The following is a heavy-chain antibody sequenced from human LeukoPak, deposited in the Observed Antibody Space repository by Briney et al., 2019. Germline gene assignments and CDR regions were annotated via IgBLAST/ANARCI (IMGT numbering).Heavy chain of an antibody. CDR3: VSFYETY. CDR1: GSCW. D-gene: IGHD2-2*01. Sequence: GGSLRLSCAASGSCWMHWVRQAPGKGLVWVSHITSDGSWTGYADSVKGRFTISKDSAKNTVYLQMNNLRAEDTAVYYCVSFYETYWGRGTLVTVSS. V-gene: IGHV3-74*01. J-gene: IGHJ4*02. CDR2: ITSDGSWT.